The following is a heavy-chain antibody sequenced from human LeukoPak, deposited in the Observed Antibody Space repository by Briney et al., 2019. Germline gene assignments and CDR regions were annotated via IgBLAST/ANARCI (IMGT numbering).Heavy chain of an antibody. Sequence: SETLSLTCTVSRGSISTSSYYWGWIRQPPGKGLEWIGSIYYSGSTYYNPSLKSRVTISVDTSKNQFSLKLSSVTAADTAVYYCARVLNGDYAFGFAFDIWGQGTMVTVSS. CDR3: ARVLNGDYAFGFAFDI. CDR2: IYYSGST. V-gene: IGHV4-39*07. J-gene: IGHJ3*02. CDR1: RGSISTSSYY. D-gene: IGHD4-17*01.